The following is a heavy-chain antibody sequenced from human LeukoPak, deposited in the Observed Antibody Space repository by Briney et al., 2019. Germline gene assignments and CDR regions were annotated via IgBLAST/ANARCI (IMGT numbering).Heavy chain of an antibody. D-gene: IGHD3-10*01. J-gene: IGHJ2*01. CDR1: GYTLTELS. V-gene: IGHV1-24*01. CDR3: ATGYSRFFDL. Sequence: ASVKVSCKVSGYTLTELSIHWVRQAPGKGLEWMGGYDPEGGETVYAQMFQGRVTMTKDTSTNIAYMDLSSLRSDDTAVYYCATGYSRFFDLWGRGTLVTVSS. CDR2: YDPEGGET.